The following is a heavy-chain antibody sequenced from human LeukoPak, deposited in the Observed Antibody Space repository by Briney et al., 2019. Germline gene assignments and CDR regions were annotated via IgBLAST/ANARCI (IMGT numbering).Heavy chain of an antibody. CDR2: IYYSGST. CDR1: GGSISSYY. Sequence: PSETLSLTCTVSGGSISSYYWSWIRQPPGKGLEWIGYIYYSGSTNYSPSLKSRVTISVDTSKNQFSLKLSSVTAADTAVYYCARGGGDWYFDLWGRGTLVTVSS. CDR3: ARGGGDWYFDL. D-gene: IGHD3-16*01. J-gene: IGHJ2*01. V-gene: IGHV4-59*01.